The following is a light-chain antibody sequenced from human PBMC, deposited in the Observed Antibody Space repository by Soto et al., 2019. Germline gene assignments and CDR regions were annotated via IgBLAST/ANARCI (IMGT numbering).Light chain of an antibody. Sequence: QYALTQPASVSGSPGQSITVSCIGTSSDVGGYNYVSWYQQHPGKAPKLMIHDVSDRPSGVSIRFSGSKSGNTASLTISGIQAADGGYYYCSSYASSNTQVFGGGTKRTVL. CDR1: SSDVGGYNY. V-gene: IGLV2-14*01. CDR3: SSYASSNTQV. CDR2: DVS. J-gene: IGLJ2*01.